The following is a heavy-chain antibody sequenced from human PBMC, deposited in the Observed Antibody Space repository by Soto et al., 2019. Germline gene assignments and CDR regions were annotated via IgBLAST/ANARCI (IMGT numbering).Heavy chain of an antibody. V-gene: IGHV1-3*01. CDR3: ARGIATGQLDP. CDR2: INPDNGNT. CDR1: GYTFTRYT. J-gene: IGHJ5*02. Sequence: ASVKVSCKASGYTFTRYTMNWVRQAPGQRLEWMGWINPDNGNTKSSQKFQDRVIITRDTSASTAYMDLRSLRSEDTAVYYCARGIATGQLDPWGQGTLVTAPQ. D-gene: IGHD2-15*01.